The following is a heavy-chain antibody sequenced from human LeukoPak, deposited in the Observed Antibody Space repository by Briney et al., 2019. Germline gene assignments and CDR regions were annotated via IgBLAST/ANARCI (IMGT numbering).Heavy chain of an antibody. V-gene: IGHV4-59*01. J-gene: IGHJ4*02. Sequence: PSETLSLTCTVSGGSISSYYWSWIRQPPGTGLEGSGYIFYSGSTNYNPSLKSRVTISVDTSKNQSSLKLSSVTAADTAVYYCATARAVAGNVDFDYWGQGILVTVSS. CDR3: ATARAVAGNVDFDY. D-gene: IGHD6-19*01. CDR1: GGSISSYY. CDR2: IFYSGST.